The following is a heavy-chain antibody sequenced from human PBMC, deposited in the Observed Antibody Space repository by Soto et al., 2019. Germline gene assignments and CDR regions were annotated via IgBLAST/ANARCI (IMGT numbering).Heavy chain of an antibody. CDR1: GFTFSSYW. Sequence: VGSLRLSCAASGFTFSSYWMSWVRQAPGKGLEWVANIKQDGSEKYYVDSVKGRFTISRDNAKNSLYLQMNSLRAEDTAVYYCARVYIWGYYYDSSGYYPEVPLALGGWYFDLWGRGTLVTVSS. CDR3: ARVYIWGYYYDSSGYYPEVPLALGGWYFDL. CDR2: IKQDGSEK. V-gene: IGHV3-7*03. D-gene: IGHD3-22*01. J-gene: IGHJ2*01.